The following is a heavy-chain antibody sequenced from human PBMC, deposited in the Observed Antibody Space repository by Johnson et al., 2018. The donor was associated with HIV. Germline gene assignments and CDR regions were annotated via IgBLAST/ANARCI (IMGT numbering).Heavy chain of an antibody. CDR2: INWNGGST. D-gene: IGHD6-19*01. V-gene: IGHV3-20*04. J-gene: IGHJ3*02. CDR3: ARFRQWLVFPAFDI. Sequence: QLVESGGGVVQPGRSLRLSCAASGFTFSSYGMHWVRQAPGKGLEWVSGINWNGGSTGYADSVKGRFTISRDNAKNSLYLKMNSLRAEGTAFYYCARFRQWLVFPAFDIWGQGTMVTVSS. CDR1: GFTFSSYG.